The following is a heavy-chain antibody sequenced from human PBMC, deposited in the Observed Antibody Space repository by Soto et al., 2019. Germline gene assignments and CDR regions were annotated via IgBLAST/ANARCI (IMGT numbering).Heavy chain of an antibody. V-gene: IGHV5-51*01. D-gene: IGHD2-15*01. CDR2: IYPGDSDT. CDR1: GYTFSNFW. J-gene: IGHJ4*02. CDR3: ARTYGGNVGRAIY. Sequence: GESLKISCKGSGYTFSNFWIGWVRQMPGKGLEWMGIIYPGDSDTRYSPSFQGQVTISADKSISTAYLQWSSLKASDTAMYYCARTYGGNVGRAIYWGQGTLVTVSS.